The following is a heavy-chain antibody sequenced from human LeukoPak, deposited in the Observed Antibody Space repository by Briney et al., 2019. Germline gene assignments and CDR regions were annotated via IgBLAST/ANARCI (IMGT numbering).Heavy chain of an antibody. J-gene: IGHJ6*03. CDR2: ISYDGSNK. Sequence: GGSLRLSCAASGFTFSSYAMHWVRQAPGKGLEWVAVISYDGSNKYYADSVKGRFTISRDNSKNTLYLQMNSLRAEDTAVYYCARVGSTVTPRVDYYYYYYMDVWGKGTTVTVSS. D-gene: IGHD4-17*01. CDR3: ARVGSTVTPRVDYYYYYYMDV. V-gene: IGHV3-30*04. CDR1: GFTFSSYA.